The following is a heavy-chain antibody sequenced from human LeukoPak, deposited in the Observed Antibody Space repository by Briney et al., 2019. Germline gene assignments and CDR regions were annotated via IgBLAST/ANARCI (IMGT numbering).Heavy chain of an antibody. CDR2: IYPGDSDT. Sequence: GASLKISCKGSGYSFTSYWIGWVRQLPGKGLEWMGIIYPGDSDTRYSPPFQGQVTISADKSISTAYLQWSSLKASDTAMYYCARLPVPAAPSIVDVWGKGTTVTVSS. J-gene: IGHJ6*04. CDR3: ARLPVPAAPSIVDV. V-gene: IGHV5-51*01. CDR1: GYSFTSYW. D-gene: IGHD2-2*01.